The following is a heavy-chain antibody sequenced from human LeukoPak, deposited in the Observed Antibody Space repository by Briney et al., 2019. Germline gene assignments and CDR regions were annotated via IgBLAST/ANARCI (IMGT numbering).Heavy chain of an antibody. J-gene: IGHJ4*02. V-gene: IGHV5-51*01. CDR2: IYPGDSDT. CDR1: GYIFTSYW. D-gene: IGHD5-12*01. CDR3: ALKRGISGYDFFDY. Sequence: GASLEISCEGSGYIFTSYWIGWVRPLPGKGLEWMGIIYPGDSDTIYSPSFQGQVTISADKSISTAYLQWSSLKASDTAMYYCALKRGISGYDFFDYWGQGTLVTVSS.